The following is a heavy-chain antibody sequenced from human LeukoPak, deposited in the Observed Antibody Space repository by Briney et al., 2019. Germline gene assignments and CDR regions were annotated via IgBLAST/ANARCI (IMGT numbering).Heavy chain of an antibody. CDR2: VHLSGAS. Sequence: SETLSLTCAVSGGSILTTNWWSWVRQPPGNGLEWIGEVHLSGASNYNPSLKSRVNMSIDKSKNQLSLELTPVTAADTAIYYCTRESGAFSPFGFWGQGTLVTVSS. CDR3: TRESGAFSPFGF. D-gene: IGHD1-26*01. J-gene: IGHJ4*02. CDR1: GGSILTTNW. V-gene: IGHV4-4*02.